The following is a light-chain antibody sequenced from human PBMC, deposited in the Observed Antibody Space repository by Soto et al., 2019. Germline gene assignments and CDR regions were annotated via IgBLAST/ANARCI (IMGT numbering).Light chain of an antibody. CDR1: SSDAGGSDY. V-gene: IGLV2-11*01. CDR2: DVN. Sequence: QSALTQPRSVSGSPGQSVAISCTGSSSDAGGSDYVSWYQQHPGKAPRLIIYDVNKRPSGVPDRFSGSKSGNTASLIISGLQAEDEADYYCCSCAGSPPFGGGTKLTVL. CDR3: CSCAGSPP. J-gene: IGLJ2*01.